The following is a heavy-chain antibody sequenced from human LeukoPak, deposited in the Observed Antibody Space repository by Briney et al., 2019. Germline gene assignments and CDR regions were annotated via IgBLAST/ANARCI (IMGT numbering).Heavy chain of an antibody. CDR1: GYTFTSYG. V-gene: IGHV1-18*01. D-gene: IGHD3-9*01. CDR3: ARSRSVRYFDWLRGTINDY. CDR2: ISAYNGNT. Sequence: GASVKVSCKASGYTFTSYGISWVRQAPGQGLEWMGWISAYNGNTNYAQKLQGRVTMTTDTSTSTAYMELRSLRSDDTAVYYCARSRSVRYFDWLRGTINDYWGQGTLVTVSS. J-gene: IGHJ4*02.